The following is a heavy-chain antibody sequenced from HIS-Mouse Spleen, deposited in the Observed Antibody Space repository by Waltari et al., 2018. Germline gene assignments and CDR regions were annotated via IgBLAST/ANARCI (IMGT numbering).Heavy chain of an antibody. J-gene: IGHJ3*02. D-gene: IGHD3-22*01. CDR1: GFTFGDYA. CDR2: IRSKAYGGTT. Sequence: EVQLVESGGGLVKPGRSLRLSCTASGFTFGDYAMSWFRQAPGKGRGWVGFIRSKAYGGTTEYVASVKGRFTISRDDSKSIAYLQMNSLKTEDTAVYYCTRVGVAYYDSSGDDAFDIWGQGTMVTVSS. V-gene: IGHV3-49*05. CDR3: TRVGVAYYDSSGDDAFDI.